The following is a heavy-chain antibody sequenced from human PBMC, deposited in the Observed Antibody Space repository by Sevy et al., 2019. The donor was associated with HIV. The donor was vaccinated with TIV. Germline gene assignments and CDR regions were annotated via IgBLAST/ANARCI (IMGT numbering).Heavy chain of an antibody. D-gene: IGHD2-2*01. V-gene: IGHV3-23*01. CDR3: AKDLLIVVGEGMDV. J-gene: IGHJ6*02. CDR1: GFTFSSYA. Sequence: GGSLRLSCAASGFTFSSYAMNWVRQAPGKGLEWVSAISGNGGSTFCADSVKGRFSISRDNSKNTLYLQMNSLRAEDTAIYYCAKDLLIVVGEGMDVWGQGTTVTVSS. CDR2: ISGNGGST.